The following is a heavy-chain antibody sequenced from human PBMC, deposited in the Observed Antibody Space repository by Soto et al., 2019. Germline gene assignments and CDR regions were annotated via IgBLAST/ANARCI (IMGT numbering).Heavy chain of an antibody. Sequence: SETLSLTCTVSGGSMSNGYYYWSWVRQNPGKGLEWIGHIYHSGRTYYNPSLKSRVGILVDTSKNQFSLRLNSVTAADTAVYFCVRLIIEPRIFMYSFVYWGLGTLVNVFS. CDR3: VRLIIEPRIFMYSFVY. CDR1: GGSMSNGYYY. V-gene: IGHV4-30-4*08. J-gene: IGHJ4*02. D-gene: IGHD2-8*01. CDR2: IYHSGRT.